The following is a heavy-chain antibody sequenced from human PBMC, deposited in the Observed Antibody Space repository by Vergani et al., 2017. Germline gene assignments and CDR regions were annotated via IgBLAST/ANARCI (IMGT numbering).Heavy chain of an antibody. CDR1: GGSISSSSYY. Sequence: QLQLQESGPGLVKPSETLSLTCTVSGGSISSSSYYWGWIRQPPGKGLEWIGSIYYSGSTNYNPSLKSRVTISVDTSKNQFSLKLSSVTAADTAVYYCARNSYYYYYYMDVWGKGTTVTVSS. CDR2: IYYSGST. J-gene: IGHJ6*03. V-gene: IGHV4-39*07. D-gene: IGHD4-23*01. CDR3: ARNSYYYYYYMDV.